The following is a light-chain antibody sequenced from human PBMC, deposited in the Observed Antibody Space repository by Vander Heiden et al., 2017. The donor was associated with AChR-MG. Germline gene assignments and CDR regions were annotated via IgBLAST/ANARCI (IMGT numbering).Light chain of an antibody. CDR2: WAS. Sequence: DIVMTQSPEFLAVSLGERATINCKSSQSVLSSSNNKNYLAWYQQKPGQPPKLLIYWASTRESGVPDRFSGSGSGTDFTLTISSLQAEDVAVYYCQQYYSTPPSFGQGTRLEIK. CDR3: QQYYSTPPS. V-gene: IGKV4-1*01. J-gene: IGKJ5*01. CDR1: QSVLSSSNNKNY.